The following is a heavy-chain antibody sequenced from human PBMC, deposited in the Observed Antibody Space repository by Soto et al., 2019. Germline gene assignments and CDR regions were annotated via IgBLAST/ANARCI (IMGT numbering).Heavy chain of an antibody. Sequence: LRLSCAASGFTFCSYWMSWVRQPPVKRLERVANIKQDGSEKYYVDSVKGRFTISRDNAKNSLYLQMNSLRAEDTAVYYCARSDVLRYFDWPTGYYYGMDVWGQGTTVTVSS. CDR1: GFTFCSYW. D-gene: IGHD3-9*01. V-gene: IGHV3-7*03. CDR2: IKQDGSEK. CDR3: ARSDVLRYFDWPTGYYYGMDV. J-gene: IGHJ6*02.